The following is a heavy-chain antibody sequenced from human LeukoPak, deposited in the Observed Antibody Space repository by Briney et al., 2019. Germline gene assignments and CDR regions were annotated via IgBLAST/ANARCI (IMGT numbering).Heavy chain of an antibody. CDR1: GFTVSSNY. CDR3: ARSTMGDAFDI. J-gene: IGHJ3*02. D-gene: IGHD3-10*01. CDR2: ISSSGSTI. Sequence: GGSLRLSCAASGFTVSSNYMSWVRQAPGKGLEWVSYISSSGSTIYYADSVKGRFTISRDNAENSLYLQMNSLRAEDTAVYYCARSTMGDAFDIWGQGTMVTVSS. V-gene: IGHV3-11*04.